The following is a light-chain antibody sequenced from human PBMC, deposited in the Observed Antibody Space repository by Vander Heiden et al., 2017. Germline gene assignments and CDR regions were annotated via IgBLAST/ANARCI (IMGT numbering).Light chain of an antibody. CDR2: ATS. V-gene: IGKV1-39*01. Sequence: DIQMTQSPSSLSASVGNRVTITCRASQSVTSYLNWYQQKPGKSPKLLIYATSTLQSGVPSRFSGSGSGTHFTLTISRLQPEDFATYYCQQRDSSPYSFGQGTRLEIK. CDR1: QSVTSY. J-gene: IGKJ2*01. CDR3: QQRDSSPYS.